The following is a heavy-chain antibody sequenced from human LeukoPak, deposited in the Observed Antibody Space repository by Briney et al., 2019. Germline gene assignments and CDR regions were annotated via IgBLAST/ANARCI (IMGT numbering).Heavy chain of an antibody. CDR1: GGSISSYY. CDR3: ARMGWFGELSHYYYYYMDV. D-gene: IGHD3-10*01. Sequence: SETLSLTCTVSGGSISSYYWSWIRQPPGKGLEWIGYIYYSGSTNYNPSLKSRVTISVDTSKDQFSLKLSSVTAADTAVYYCARMGWFGELSHYYYYYMDVWGKGTTVTVSS. V-gene: IGHV4-59*01. J-gene: IGHJ6*03. CDR2: IYYSGST.